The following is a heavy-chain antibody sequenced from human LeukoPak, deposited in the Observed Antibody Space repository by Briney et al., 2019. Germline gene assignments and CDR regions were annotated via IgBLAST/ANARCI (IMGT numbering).Heavy chain of an antibody. Sequence: TLSLTCALSGGSITSLGYSWSWIRRAHGPHPEELLYMYHSGGTYYNPSLKSGVTISVDRSKNQFCLELRSVTAADTAVYYCARAAPYGSGRNWFDPWGQGTLVTVSS. V-gene: IGHV4-30-2*01. CDR1: GGSITSLGYS. D-gene: IGHD3-10*01. CDR2: MYHSGGT. CDR3: ARAAPYGSGRNWFDP. J-gene: IGHJ5*02.